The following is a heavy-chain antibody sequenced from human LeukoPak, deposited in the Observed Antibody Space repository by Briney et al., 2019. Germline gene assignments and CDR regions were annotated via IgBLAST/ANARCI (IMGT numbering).Heavy chain of an antibody. CDR3: AREYTYYDY. CDR1: GFTFSSYA. Sequence: GGSLRLSCVASGFTFSSYAMSWVRQAPGKGLEWVSAISGRGVGTYYGDSVKGRFTISRDNSKNTVYLQMNSLRAEDTAVYYCAREYTYYDYWGQGTLVTVSS. V-gene: IGHV3-23*01. J-gene: IGHJ4*02. D-gene: IGHD3-3*01. CDR2: ISGRGVGT.